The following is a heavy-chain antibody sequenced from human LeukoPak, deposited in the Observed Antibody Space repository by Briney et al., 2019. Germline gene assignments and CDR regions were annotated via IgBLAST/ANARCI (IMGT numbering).Heavy chain of an antibody. CDR3: ARGPTMVRGVITPYYYYGMDV. D-gene: IGHD3-10*01. J-gene: IGHJ6*02. CDR1: GYTFTSYY. V-gene: IGHV1-18*04. CDR2: ISAYNGNT. Sequence: ASVKVSCKASGYTFTSYYMHWVRQAPGQGLEWMGWISAYNGNTNYAQKLQGRVTMTTDTSTSTAYMELRSLRSDDTAVYYCARGPTMVRGVITPYYYYGMDVWGQGTTVTVSS.